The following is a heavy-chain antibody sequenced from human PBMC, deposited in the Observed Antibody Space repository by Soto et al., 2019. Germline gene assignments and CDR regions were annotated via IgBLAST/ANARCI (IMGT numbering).Heavy chain of an antibody. J-gene: IGHJ4*02. V-gene: IGHV3-66*01. D-gene: IGHD3-22*01. CDR2: IYAGGNT. CDR3: VREKVTMIVGFYYFDS. CDR1: GVTVGSNY. Sequence: PGRSLRLSCAASGVTVGSNYMRWVGQAPGKGLEWVSVIYAGGNTHYADSVEGRFTISRDNSNNMLYLQMNSLRAEDTAVYYCVREKVTMIVGFYYFDSWGQGT.